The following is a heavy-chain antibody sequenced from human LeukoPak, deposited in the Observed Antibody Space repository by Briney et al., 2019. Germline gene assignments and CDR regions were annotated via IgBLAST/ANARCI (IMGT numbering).Heavy chain of an antibody. D-gene: IGHD6-13*01. V-gene: IGHV1-46*01. CDR2: INPSGGST. Sequence: ASVKVSCKASAYTFTNYYMHWVRQAPGQGLEWMGVINPSGGSTNYAQKFQGRVTMTRDTSTNTVYMELSSLRSEDTAVYYCAKVGSGYSSSWYHDYWGQGTLVTVSS. CDR1: AYTFTNYY. J-gene: IGHJ4*02. CDR3: AKVGSGYSSSWYHDY.